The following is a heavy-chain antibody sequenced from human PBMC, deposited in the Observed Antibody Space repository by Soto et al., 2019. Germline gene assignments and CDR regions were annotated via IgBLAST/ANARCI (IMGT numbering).Heavy chain of an antibody. CDR3: AREEQWPNRGGGS. J-gene: IGHJ5*02. Sequence: SETLSLTCTVSGGSVSSGDYYWSWIRQPPGKGLEWIGYVSYSGNTFYKASLRSRLTITVDTSKNQFSLRLTSVTAADTAVYFCAREEQWPNRGGGSWGRGTLVTVSS. CDR2: VSYSGNT. V-gene: IGHV4-61*08. CDR1: GGSVSSGDYY. D-gene: IGHD6-19*01.